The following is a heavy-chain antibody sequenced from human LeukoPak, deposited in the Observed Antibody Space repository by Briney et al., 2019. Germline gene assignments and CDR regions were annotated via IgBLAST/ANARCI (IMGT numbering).Heavy chain of an antibody. CDR3: ARGDVGATLDFYYFDMDV. D-gene: IGHD1-26*01. Sequence: SETLSLTCAVYGGSFSSYYWSWIRQPPGKGLEWIGGINHSGSTNYNPSLKSRVTISVDTSKNQFSLKLSSVTAADTAVYYCARGDVGATLDFYYFDMDVWGRGTTVTVSS. V-gene: IGHV4-34*01. CDR1: GGSFSSYY. J-gene: IGHJ6*02. CDR2: INHSGST.